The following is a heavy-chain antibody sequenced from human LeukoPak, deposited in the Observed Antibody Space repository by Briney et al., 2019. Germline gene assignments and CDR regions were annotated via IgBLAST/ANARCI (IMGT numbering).Heavy chain of an antibody. CDR1: GFTFSSYA. J-gene: IGHJ4*02. D-gene: IGHD6-13*01. V-gene: IGHV3-23*01. CDR3: AKEGRIAAGTGDYFDY. Sequence: GGSLRLSCAASGFTFSSYAMSWVRQAPGKGLEGVSGISANGDTTKYAGSVKGRFTISRDNAKNTVLLQMNSLRADDTAVYYCAKEGRIAAGTGDYFDYWGQGTLVTVSS. CDR2: ISANGDTT.